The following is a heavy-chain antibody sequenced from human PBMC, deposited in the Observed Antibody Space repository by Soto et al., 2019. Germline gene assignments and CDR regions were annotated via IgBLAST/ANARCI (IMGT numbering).Heavy chain of an antibody. CDR2: IYYSGST. CDR3: ARDLYYDSSGYYYGWFDP. D-gene: IGHD3-22*01. J-gene: IGHJ5*02. Sequence: PSETLSLTCTVSGGSISSYYWSWIRQPPGKGLEWIGYIYYSGSTNYNPSLKSQVTISVDTSKNQFSLKLSSVTAADTAVYYCARDLYYDSSGYYYGWFDPWGQGTLVTVSS. V-gene: IGHV4-59*01. CDR1: GGSISSYY.